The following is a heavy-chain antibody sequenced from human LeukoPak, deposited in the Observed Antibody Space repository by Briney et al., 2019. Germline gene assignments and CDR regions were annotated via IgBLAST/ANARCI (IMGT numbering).Heavy chain of an antibody. CDR1: GYIFTSYW. D-gene: IGHD3-10*01. J-gene: IGHJ4*02. CDR3: AIDYYGSGSYLDY. Sequence: GASLKISCRGSGYIFTSYWIGWVRQMPGKGLEWMGIIYPGDSDTRYSPSFQGQVTISADKSISTAYLQWSSLKASDTAMYYCAIDYYGSGSYLDYWGQGTLVTVSS. V-gene: IGHV5-51*01. CDR2: IYPGDSDT.